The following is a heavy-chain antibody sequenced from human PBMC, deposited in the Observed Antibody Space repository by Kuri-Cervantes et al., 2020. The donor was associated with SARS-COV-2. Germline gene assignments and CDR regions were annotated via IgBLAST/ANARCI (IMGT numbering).Heavy chain of an antibody. CDR3: ASITMIVVVTQRADY. V-gene: IGHV1-2*04. J-gene: IGHJ4*02. D-gene: IGHD3-22*01. CDR2: INPNSGGT. CDR1: GYTFTGYY. Sequence: ASVKVSCKASGYTFTGYYMHWVRQAPGQGLEWMGWINPNSGGTNYAQKFQGCVTMTRDTSISTAYMELSSQRSEDIDVYYCASITMIVVVTQRADYWGQGTLVTVSS.